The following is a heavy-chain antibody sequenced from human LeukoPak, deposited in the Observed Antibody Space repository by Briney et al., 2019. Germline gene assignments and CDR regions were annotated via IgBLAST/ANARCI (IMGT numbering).Heavy chain of an antibody. D-gene: IGHD3-22*01. Sequence: SETLSLTCAVYGGSFRNYYWSWIRQPPGKGLEWIGEINHSGSTKYNPSLKSRVTISVDRSKNQFSLKLSSVTAADTAVYYCARGPDFYDSSGYYPIWGHGTLVTVSS. V-gene: IGHV4-34*01. CDR1: GGSFRNYY. CDR2: INHSGST. CDR3: ARGPDFYDSSGYYPI. J-gene: IGHJ4*01.